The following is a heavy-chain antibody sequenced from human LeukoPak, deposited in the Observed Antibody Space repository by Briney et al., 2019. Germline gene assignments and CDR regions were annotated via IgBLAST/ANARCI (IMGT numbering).Heavy chain of an antibody. J-gene: IGHJ3*02. CDR3: ARVSPDDDAFDI. CDR1: GYSISSGYY. V-gene: IGHV4-38-2*01. CDR2: IYHSGST. Sequence: PSETLSLTCAVSGYSISSGYYWGWLRQPPGKGLEWIGSIYHSGSTYYNPSLKSRVTISVDTSKNQFSLKLSSVTAADTAVYYCARVSPDDDAFDIWGQGTMVTVSS. D-gene: IGHD1-14*01.